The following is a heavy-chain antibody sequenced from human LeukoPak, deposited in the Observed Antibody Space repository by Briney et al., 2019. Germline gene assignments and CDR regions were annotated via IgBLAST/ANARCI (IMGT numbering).Heavy chain of an antibody. V-gene: IGHV1-2*02. Sequence: GSVKVSCKASGCTFTGHYLHWVRQAPGQELEWMRCINPNNGGTNYAHKIQGRVSMTRDKSISTDYMEVSRLRSDATAVHYCAIFPGFMITIGGGPATDYFDYCGQGDLVTVSS. CDR2: INPNNGGT. J-gene: IGHJ4*02. D-gene: IGHD3-16*01. CDR3: AIFPGFMITIGGGPATDYFDY. CDR1: GCTFTGHY.